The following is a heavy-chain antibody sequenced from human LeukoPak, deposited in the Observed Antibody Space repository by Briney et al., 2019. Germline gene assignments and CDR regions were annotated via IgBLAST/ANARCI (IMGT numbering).Heavy chain of an antibody. V-gene: IGHV4-59*01. CDR2: IYYSGRT. CDR3: VRGFYSPHY. J-gene: IGHJ4*02. Sequence: PSETLSLTCTVSGGSISSDYWSWIRQPPGKGLEWIGYIYYSGRTYYNPSLKSRITISVDTSKNLFSLKLSSVTAADTAVYYCVRGFYSPHYWGQGSLVTVSS. D-gene: IGHD4-11*01. CDR1: GGSISSDY.